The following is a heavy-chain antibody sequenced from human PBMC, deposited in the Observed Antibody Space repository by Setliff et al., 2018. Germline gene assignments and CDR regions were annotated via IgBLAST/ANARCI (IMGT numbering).Heavy chain of an antibody. V-gene: IGHV4-61*10. J-gene: IGHJ4*02. Sequence: SETLSLTCTVSDDSISSLHYYWSWIRQPAGKGLEWIGRIFGSGSTNYNPSLRSRVSISLDTSKSQFFLRLNSVTAADTAVYYCARDRTYYASGTYTRYFDYWGQGILVTVSS. CDR3: ARDRTYYASGTYTRYFDY. D-gene: IGHD3-10*01. CDR1: DDSISSLHYY. CDR2: IFGSGST.